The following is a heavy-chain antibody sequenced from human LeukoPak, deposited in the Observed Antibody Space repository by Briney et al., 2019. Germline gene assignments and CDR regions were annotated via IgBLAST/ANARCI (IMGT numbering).Heavy chain of an antibody. CDR2: IKDDGSEK. CDR1: AFTFSSYW. V-gene: IGHV3-7*01. D-gene: IGHD3-10*01. Sequence: GGSLRLSCAGSAFTFSSYWMSWVRQAPGKGPEWVANIKDDGSEKYYLDSVKGRFTISRDNAKNSLYLQMNSLGAEDTAVYYCARELGYGSGSFYYYYGMDVWGQGTTVTVSS. J-gene: IGHJ6*02. CDR3: ARELGYGSGSFYYYYGMDV.